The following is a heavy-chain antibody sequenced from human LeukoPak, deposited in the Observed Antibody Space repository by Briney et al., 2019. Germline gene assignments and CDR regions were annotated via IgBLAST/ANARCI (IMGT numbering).Heavy chain of an antibody. CDR2: IYYSGST. CDR3: ARILKLHHGPHMDV. V-gene: IGHV4-39*01. CDR1: GGSISSSSYY. Sequence: PSETLSLTCTVSGGSISSSSYYWGWIRQPPGKGLEWIGSIYYSGSTYYNPSLKSRVTISVDTSKNQFSLKLSSVTAADTAVYYCARILKLHHGPHMDVWGKGTTVTVSS. J-gene: IGHJ6*03. D-gene: IGHD4-23*01.